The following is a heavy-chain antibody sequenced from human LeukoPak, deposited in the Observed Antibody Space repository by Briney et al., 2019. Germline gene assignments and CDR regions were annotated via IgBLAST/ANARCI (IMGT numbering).Heavy chain of an antibody. V-gene: IGHV3-48*04. D-gene: IGHD6-19*01. CDR1: GFTFSSYS. CDR3: ARDRSGGWGGTADF. Sequence: PGGSLRLSCAASGFTFSSYSMNWVRQAPGKGLEWVSYISSSSSTIHYADSVKGRFTISRDNAKNSLYLQMNSLRPEDTAVYYCARDRSGGWGGTADFWGQGTLVTVSS. J-gene: IGHJ4*02. CDR2: ISSSSSTI.